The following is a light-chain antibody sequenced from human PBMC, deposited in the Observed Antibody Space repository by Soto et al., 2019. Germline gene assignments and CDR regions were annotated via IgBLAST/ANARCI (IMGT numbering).Light chain of an antibody. CDR1: SSNIGAGYD. V-gene: IGLV1-40*01. Sequence: QSVLTQPPSVSGAPGQRVTISCTGSSSNIGAGYDVHWYQQLPGTAPKLLIYGNSNRPSGVPDRFSGSKSGTSASLAITGLQAEDDADYYCHSYDSSLSGRYVFGTGTKVTV. J-gene: IGLJ1*01. CDR2: GNS. CDR3: HSYDSSLSGRYV.